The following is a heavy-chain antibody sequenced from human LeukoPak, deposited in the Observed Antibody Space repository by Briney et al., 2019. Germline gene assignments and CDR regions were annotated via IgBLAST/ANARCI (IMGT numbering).Heavy chain of an antibody. J-gene: IGHJ4*02. CDR3: SRGTVTMVDY. V-gene: IGHV3-30*14. CDR2: ISYDGSNK. D-gene: IGHD3-10*01. Sequence: GGSLRLSCAASGFTFSSYAMHWVRQAPGKGLEWVAVISYDGSNKYYADSVKGRFTISRDNSKNTLFLQMNSLRAGDTAVYYCSRGTVTMVDYWGQGTLVTVSS. CDR1: GFTFSSYA.